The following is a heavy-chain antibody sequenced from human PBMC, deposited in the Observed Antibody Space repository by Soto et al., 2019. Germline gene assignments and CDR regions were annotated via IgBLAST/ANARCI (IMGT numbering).Heavy chain of an antibody. J-gene: IGHJ5*02. CDR2: IYHSGST. CDR3: ARVDSSGYFWFDP. Sequence: QLQLQESGSGLVKPSQTLSLTCAVSGGSISSGGYSWSWIRQPPGKVLEWIGYIYHSGSTYYNPSLKSRVTIPVDRSKHQFYLKLSSVTAADTAVYYCARVDSSGYFWFDPWGQGTLVTVSS. V-gene: IGHV4-30-2*01. D-gene: IGHD3-22*01. CDR1: GGSISSGGYS.